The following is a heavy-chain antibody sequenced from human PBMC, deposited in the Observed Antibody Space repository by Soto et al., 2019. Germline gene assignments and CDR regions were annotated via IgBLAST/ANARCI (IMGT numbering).Heavy chain of an antibody. CDR3: ARDGYSARSDGFDI. CDR1: GFTFSAYT. V-gene: IGHV3-30-3*01. J-gene: IGHJ3*02. CDR2: ISYDGNNE. Sequence: QVQLVESGGGVVQPGRSLRLSCAASGFTFSAYTMHWVRQPPGKGLEWVAVISYDGNNERYTDPVKGRFTVSRDNSKSTLYLQMNSLKSEDTDVYYCARDGYSARSDGFDIWGQGTMVTVSS. D-gene: IGHD1-26*01.